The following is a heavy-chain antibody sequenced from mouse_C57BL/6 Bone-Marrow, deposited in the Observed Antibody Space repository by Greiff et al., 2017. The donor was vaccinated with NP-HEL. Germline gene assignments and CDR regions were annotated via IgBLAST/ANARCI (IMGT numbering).Heavy chain of an antibody. V-gene: IGHV5-6*01. J-gene: IGHJ2*01. CDR3: ARQENGYYAY. CDR1: GFTFSSYG. CDR2: ISSGGSYT. D-gene: IGHD2-3*01. Sequence: EVHLVESGGDLVKPGGSLKLSCAASGFTFSSYGMSWVRQTPDKRLEWVATISSGGSYTYYPDSVKGRFTISRDNAKNTLYLQMSSLKSEDTAMYYCARQENGYYAYWGQGTTLTVSS.